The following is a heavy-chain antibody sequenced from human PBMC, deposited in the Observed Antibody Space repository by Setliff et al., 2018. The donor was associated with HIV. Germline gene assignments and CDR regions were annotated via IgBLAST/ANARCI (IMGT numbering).Heavy chain of an antibody. CDR3: ARARYIVIRGDAGMDV. Sequence: SETLSLTCTVSGGSISSGSYYWSWIRQPPGKGLEWIGYIYYSGSTKHNPSLKSRVTISLDTSKNQVSLKLSSVTASDTAVYYCARARYIVIRGDAGMDVWGPGTTVTVSS. D-gene: IGHD3-10*01. V-gene: IGHV4-61*01. J-gene: IGHJ6*02. CDR1: GGSISSGSYY. CDR2: IYYSGST.